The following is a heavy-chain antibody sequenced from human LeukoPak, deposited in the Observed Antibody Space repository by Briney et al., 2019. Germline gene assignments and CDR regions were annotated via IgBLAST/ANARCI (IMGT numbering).Heavy chain of an antibody. Sequence: GGSLRLSCAASGFTFSSYAMSWVRQAPGKGLEWVSAISGSGGSTYYADSVKGRFTISRDNSKNTPYLQMNSLRAEDTAVYYCASTGRNPMIGGYHDPWGQGTLVTVSS. CDR1: GFTFSSYA. CDR3: ASTGRNPMIGGYHDP. CDR2: ISGSGGST. J-gene: IGHJ5*02. V-gene: IGHV3-23*01. D-gene: IGHD3-16*01.